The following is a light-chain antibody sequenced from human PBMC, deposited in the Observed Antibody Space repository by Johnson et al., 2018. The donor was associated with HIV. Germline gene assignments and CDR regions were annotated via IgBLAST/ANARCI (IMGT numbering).Light chain of an antibody. J-gene: IGLJ1*01. V-gene: IGLV1-51*01. CDR3: GTWDSSLSAYV. CDR1: SSNIGNNF. CDR2: DNN. Sequence: QPALTQPPSVSAAPGQKVTISCSGSSSNIGNNFVSWFRQLPLRAPKVLIYDNNKRPSGIPDRFSGSKSCTSATLGITGLQTGGEADYYCGTWDSSLSAYVFGTGTKVTVL.